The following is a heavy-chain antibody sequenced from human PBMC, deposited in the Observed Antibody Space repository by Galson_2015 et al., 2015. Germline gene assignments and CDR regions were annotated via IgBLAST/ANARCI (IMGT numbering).Heavy chain of an antibody. CDR2: INEDGSEE. Sequence: SLRLSCAASEFTFSSYWMSWVRQAPGKGLEWVANINEDGSEEHYVASVKGRFTISRDNAKNSLYLQMNSLRVEDTALYYCARLTFGTTADYWGQGTLVTVSS. CDR1: EFTFSSYW. V-gene: IGHV3-7*01. J-gene: IGHJ4*02. CDR3: ARLTFGTTADY. D-gene: IGHD1-14*01.